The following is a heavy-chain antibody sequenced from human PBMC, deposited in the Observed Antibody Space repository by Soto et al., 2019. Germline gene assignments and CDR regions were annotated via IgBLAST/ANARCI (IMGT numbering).Heavy chain of an antibody. CDR1: GYTFTSDG. CDR3: ARDLVAAAGTYYYYGMDV. CDR2: ISAYNGNT. D-gene: IGHD6-13*01. Sequence: ASVKVSCKASGYTFTSDGISWVRQAPGQGLEWMGWISAYNGNTNYAQKLQGRVTMTTDTSTSTAYMELRSLRSDDTAVYYCARDLVAAAGTYYYYGMDVWGQGTTVTVSS. V-gene: IGHV1-18*01. J-gene: IGHJ6*02.